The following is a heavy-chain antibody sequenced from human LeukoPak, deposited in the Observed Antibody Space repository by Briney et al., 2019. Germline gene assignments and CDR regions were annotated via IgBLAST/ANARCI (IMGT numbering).Heavy chain of an antibody. Sequence: GGSLRLSCAVSGFSIRSYWMSWVRQTPGKGLEWVADMNEDGSGTYYVDSVKGRFTVSRDNAKNSLYLQMSSLRAEDTAVYYCARDSAWGAIVYCGQGTLVTVSS. D-gene: IGHD3-16*02. CDR1: GFSIRSYW. CDR2: MNEDGSGT. CDR3: ARDSAWGAIVY. V-gene: IGHV3-7*01. J-gene: IGHJ1*01.